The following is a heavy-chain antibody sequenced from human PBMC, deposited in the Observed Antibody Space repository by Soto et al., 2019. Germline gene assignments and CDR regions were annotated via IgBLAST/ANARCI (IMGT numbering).Heavy chain of an antibody. V-gene: IGHV4-59*08. D-gene: IGHD3-9*01. CDR2: SYYSGST. Sequence: NPSETLSLTCTVSDGSISSFYWSWIRQPPGKGLEWIGYSYYSGSTNYNPSLKSRVTISVDTSKNQFSLKLQSVTAADTAVYYCARPILTDYRYTFNYWGQGTLVTVSS. J-gene: IGHJ4*02. CDR3: ARPILTDYRYTFNY. CDR1: DGSISSFY.